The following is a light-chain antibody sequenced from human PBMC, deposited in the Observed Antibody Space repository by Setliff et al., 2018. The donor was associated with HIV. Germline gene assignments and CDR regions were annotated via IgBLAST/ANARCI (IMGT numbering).Light chain of an antibody. V-gene: IGLV2-14*01. CDR2: EVS. Sequence: QSALTQPASVSGSPGQSITISCTGTSSDVGGYNYVSWYQQHPGKVPKLMIYEVSNRPSGVSERFYGSKSGNTASLTISGLQTEDEADYYCNSYTSSSTLVVVGGGT. CDR3: NSYTSSSTLVV. CDR1: SSDVGGYNY. J-gene: IGLJ2*01.